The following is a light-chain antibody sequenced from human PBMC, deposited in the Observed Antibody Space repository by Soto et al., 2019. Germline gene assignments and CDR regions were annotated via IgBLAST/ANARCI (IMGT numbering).Light chain of an antibody. CDR1: QSVSSSY. CDR3: QQYGSSPRT. CDR2: GAS. V-gene: IGKV3-20*01. Sequence: EIVLTQSPGTLSLSPGERATLSCRASQSVSSSYLAWYQQKPGQAPRLLIYGASSRATGIPDRFSGSGSGTDFTLTISRLEPEDFVVYYCQQYGSSPRTFGQGTKVAIK. J-gene: IGKJ1*01.